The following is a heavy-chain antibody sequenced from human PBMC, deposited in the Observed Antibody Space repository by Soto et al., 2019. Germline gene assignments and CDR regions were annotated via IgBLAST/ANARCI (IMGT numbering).Heavy chain of an antibody. V-gene: IGHV4-59*08. CDR2: IYYSGST. Sequence: QVQLQESGPGLVKPSETLSLTCTVSGGSISSYYWSWIRQPPGKGLEWIGYIYYSGSTNYNPSLKIRVTISVDTSKNQFSLKLSSVTAADTAVYYCASRYGSAIDYWGQGTLVTVSS. CDR1: GGSISSYY. CDR3: ASRYGSAIDY. D-gene: IGHD1-26*01. J-gene: IGHJ4*02.